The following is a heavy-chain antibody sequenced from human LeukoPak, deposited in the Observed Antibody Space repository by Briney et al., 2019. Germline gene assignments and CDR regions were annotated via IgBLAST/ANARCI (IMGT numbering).Heavy chain of an antibody. V-gene: IGHV1-2*02. CDR1: GYTFTGYY. Sequence: ATVKVSCKASGYTFTGYYMHWVRQAPGQGLEWMGWINPNSGGTNYAQKFQGRVTMTRDTSISTAYMELSRLRSDDTAVYYCAREVKGTYYMDVWGKGTTVTVSS. CDR3: AREVKGTYYMDV. D-gene: IGHD1-1*01. CDR2: INPNSGGT. J-gene: IGHJ6*03.